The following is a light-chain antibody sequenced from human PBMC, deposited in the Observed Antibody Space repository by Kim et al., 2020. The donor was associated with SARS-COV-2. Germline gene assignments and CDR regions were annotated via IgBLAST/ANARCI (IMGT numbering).Light chain of an antibody. V-gene: IGKV3-20*01. J-gene: IGKJ2*01. CDR2: DAS. Sequence: LSPGERATLSCRASQSISNNYLAWYQQKPGQAPRLLIFDASRRATGIPDRFRGSESGTDFTLTINRLEPEDFAVYYCQQYGSTPRTFGQGTKLEI. CDR3: QQYGSTPRT. CDR1: QSISNNY.